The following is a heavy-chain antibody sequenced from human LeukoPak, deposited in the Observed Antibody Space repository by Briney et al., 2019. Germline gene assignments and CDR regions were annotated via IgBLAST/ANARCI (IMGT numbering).Heavy chain of an antibody. Sequence: PSETLSLTCTVSGGSISSDYWCWIRQPPGKGLEWIGYIYYSGSTNYNPSLKSRVTISVDTSKNQFSLKLSSVTAADTAVYYCARGNPRHYYGSGSYYNVKEDWFDPWGQGTLVTVSS. J-gene: IGHJ5*02. CDR3: ARGNPRHYYGSGSYYNVKEDWFDP. V-gene: IGHV4-59*01. CDR2: IYYSGST. CDR1: GGSISSDY. D-gene: IGHD3-10*01.